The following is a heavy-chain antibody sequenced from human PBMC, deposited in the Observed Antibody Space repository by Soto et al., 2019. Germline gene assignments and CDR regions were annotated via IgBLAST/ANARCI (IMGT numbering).Heavy chain of an antibody. CDR1: GFTLSSYR. V-gene: IGHV3-21*01. Sequence: GGSLRLSCAASGFTLSSYRMNWVRQAPGKGLEWVSSISSSNAYIYYADSVKGRFTISRDNAKNSLYLQMDSLRAEDTAVYYCARLPTPYYYYYYMDVWGKGTTVTVSS. J-gene: IGHJ6*03. CDR2: ISSSNAYI. CDR3: ARLPTPYYYYYYMDV.